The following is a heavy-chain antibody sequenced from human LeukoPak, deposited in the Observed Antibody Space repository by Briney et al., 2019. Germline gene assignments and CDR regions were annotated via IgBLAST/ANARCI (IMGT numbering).Heavy chain of an antibody. CDR3: ARGNDFWSGSPDY. CDR1: GYTFTGYY. CDR2: INPNSGGT. Sequence: ASVKVSCKASGYTFTGYYMHWVRQAPGQGLEWMGWINPNSGGTNYAQKFQGRVTMTRDTSIGTAYMELSRLRSDDTAVYYCARGNDFWSGSPDYWGQGTLVTVSS. V-gene: IGHV1-2*02. D-gene: IGHD3-3*01. J-gene: IGHJ4*02.